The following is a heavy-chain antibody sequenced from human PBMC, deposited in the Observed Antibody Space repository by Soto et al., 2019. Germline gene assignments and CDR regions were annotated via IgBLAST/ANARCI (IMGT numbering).Heavy chain of an antibody. D-gene: IGHD6-13*01. CDR2: IYSGST. CDR3: ARASWTVAGTVTYDY. Sequence: WTWIRQSPGKGLEWIGYIYSGSTNYNPSLKSRVTISVDTSNKQFSLQLISVTAADTAVYYCARASWTVAGTVTYDYWGQGTLVTVSS. V-gene: IGHV4-59*01. J-gene: IGHJ4*02.